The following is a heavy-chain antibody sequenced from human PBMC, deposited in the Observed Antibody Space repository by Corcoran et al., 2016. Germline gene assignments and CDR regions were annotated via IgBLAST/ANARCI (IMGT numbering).Heavy chain of an antibody. J-gene: IGHJ6*02. CDR1: GYSISSGYY. D-gene: IGHD3-22*01. CDR3: ARAFTTPSAHYYYYYGMDV. V-gene: IGHV4-38-2*02. CDR2: IYHSGST. Sequence: QVQLQESGPGLVKPSETLSLTCTVSGYSISSGYYWGWIRQPPGKGLEWIGSIYHSGSTYYNPSLKSRVTISVDTSKNQFSLKLSSVTAADTAVYYCARAFTTPSAHYYYYYGMDVWGQGTTVTVSS.